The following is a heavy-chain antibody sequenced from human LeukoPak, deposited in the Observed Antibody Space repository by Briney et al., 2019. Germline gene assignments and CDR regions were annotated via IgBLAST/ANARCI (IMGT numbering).Heavy chain of an antibody. V-gene: IGHV4-38-2*02. CDR2: IYHSGST. J-gene: IGHJ3*02. CDR1: GYSISSGYY. Sequence: SETLSLTCTVSGYSISSGYYWGWIRQPPGKGLEWIGSIYHSGSTYYNPSLKSRVAISVDTSKNQFSLKLSSVTAADTAVYYCARDCRGGLFCGGDSRGAFDIWGQGTMVTVSS. D-gene: IGHD2-21*02. CDR3: ARDCRGGLFCGGDSRGAFDI.